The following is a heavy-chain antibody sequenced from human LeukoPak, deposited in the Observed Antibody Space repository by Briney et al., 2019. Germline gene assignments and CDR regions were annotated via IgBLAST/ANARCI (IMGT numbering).Heavy chain of an antibody. CDR3: ASGDVAAIAARPEAFDY. V-gene: IGHV1-69*04. J-gene: IGHJ4*02. D-gene: IGHD6-6*01. CDR2: IIPILGIA. Sequence: SVKVSCKASGGIFSSYAISWVRQAPGQGLEWMGRIIPILGIANYAQKFQGRVTITADKSTSTAYMELSSLRSEDTAVYYCASGDVAAIAARPEAFDYWGQGTLVTASS. CDR1: GGIFSSYA.